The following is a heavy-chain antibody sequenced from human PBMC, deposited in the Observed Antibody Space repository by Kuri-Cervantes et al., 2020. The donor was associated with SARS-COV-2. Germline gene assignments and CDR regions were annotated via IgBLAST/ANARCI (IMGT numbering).Heavy chain of an antibody. CDR1: GGSISSGGYS. Sequence: LRLSCAVSGGSISSGGYSWSWTRQPPGKGLEWIGYIYHSGSTYYNPSLKSRVTISVDTSKNQFSLKLSSVTAADTAVYYCARDRSSSGYSDYWGQGTLVTVSS. V-gene: IGHV4-30-2*01. CDR2: IYHSGST. J-gene: IGHJ4*02. D-gene: IGHD3-22*01. CDR3: ARDRSSSGYSDY.